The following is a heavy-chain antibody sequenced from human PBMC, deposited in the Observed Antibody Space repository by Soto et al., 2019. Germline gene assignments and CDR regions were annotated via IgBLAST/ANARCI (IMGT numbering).Heavy chain of an antibody. CDR3: ARELFGRSVWFDP. J-gene: IGHJ5*02. V-gene: IGHV4-59*01. D-gene: IGHD3-10*01. CDR2: IYYSGST. CDR1: GGTSRSYY. Sequence: LETHPHTCSVSGGTSRSYYWSWIRQPPGKGLEWIGYIYYSGSTNYNPSLKSRVTISVDTSKNQFSLKLSSVTAADTAVYYCARELFGRSVWFDPWGQGTLVTVSS.